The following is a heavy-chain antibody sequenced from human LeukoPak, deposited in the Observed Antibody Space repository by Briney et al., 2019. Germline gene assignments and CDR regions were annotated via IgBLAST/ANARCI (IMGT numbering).Heavy chain of an antibody. CDR2: ISASGNT. CDR1: GGSITNYY. V-gene: IGHV4-4*07. CDR3: AREGRSSTPGY. D-gene: IGHD2-15*01. Sequence: PETLSLTCTVSGGSITNYYWSWVRQSAIKGLEWIGRISASGNTDYNPSLRNRVTMSVEKSKNQFSLRLSSVTAADTAVYYCAREGRSSTPGYWGQGTLVTVSS. J-gene: IGHJ4*02.